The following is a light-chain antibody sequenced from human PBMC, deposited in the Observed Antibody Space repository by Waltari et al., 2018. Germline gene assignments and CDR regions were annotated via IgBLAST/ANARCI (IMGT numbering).Light chain of an antibody. J-gene: IGKJ1*01. V-gene: IGKV3-20*01. CDR2: AAS. CDR1: QSNSRV. Sequence: EIVLTHSPGTLSLSPRGRATLSCRASQSNSRVIAWYQQKPGRAPRLLMYAASTQAKGIPDRFRGSGSGTEFSLTISGLEPEDFAVYYCQHHLRLPATFGQGTKVEIK. CDR3: QHHLRLPAT.